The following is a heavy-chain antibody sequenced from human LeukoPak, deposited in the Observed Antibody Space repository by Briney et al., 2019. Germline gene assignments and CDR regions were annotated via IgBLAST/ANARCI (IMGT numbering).Heavy chain of an antibody. CDR3: ATSRGKWLVRGGLDY. CDR2: IYYSGST. Sequence: SETLSLTCTVSGGSISSSSYYWGWIRQPPGKGLEWIGSIYYSGSTYYNPSLKSRVTISVDTSKNQFSLKLSSVTAADTAVYYCATSRGKWLVRGGLDYWGQGTLITVSS. V-gene: IGHV4-39*01. CDR1: GGSISSSSYY. D-gene: IGHD6-19*01. J-gene: IGHJ4*02.